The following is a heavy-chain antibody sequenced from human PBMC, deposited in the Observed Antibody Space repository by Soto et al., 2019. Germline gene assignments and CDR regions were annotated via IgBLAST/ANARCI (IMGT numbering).Heavy chain of an antibody. Sequence: GGSLRLSCAASGFTFSSYAMHWVRQAPGKGLEWVAVISYDGSNKYYADSVKGRFTISRDNSKNTLYLQMNSLRAEDTAVYYCARSFSRVATALIREYYYGMDGWGQGTTVTVSS. V-gene: IGHV3-30-3*01. J-gene: IGHJ6*02. CDR1: GFTFSSYA. D-gene: IGHD5-12*01. CDR3: ARSFSRVATALIREYYYGMDG. CDR2: ISYDGSNK.